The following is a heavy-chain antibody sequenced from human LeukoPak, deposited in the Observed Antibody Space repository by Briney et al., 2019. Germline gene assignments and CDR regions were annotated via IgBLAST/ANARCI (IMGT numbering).Heavy chain of an antibody. CDR2: INHSGST. Sequence: PSETLSLTCAVYGGSFSGYYWSWIRQPPGKGLEWIGEINHSGSTNYNPSLKSRVTISVDTSKNQFSLKLSSVTAADTAVYYCARVQLAVAVHFDYWGQGTLVTVSS. CDR1: GGSFSGYY. V-gene: IGHV4-34*01. CDR3: ARVQLAVAVHFDY. J-gene: IGHJ4*02. D-gene: IGHD6-19*01.